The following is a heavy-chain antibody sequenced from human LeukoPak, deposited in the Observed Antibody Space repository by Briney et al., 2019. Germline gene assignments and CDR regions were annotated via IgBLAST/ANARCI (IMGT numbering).Heavy chain of an antibody. CDR2: IIPIFGTA. CDR3: ARGFGLRFNWFDP. J-gene: IGHJ5*02. D-gene: IGHD3-10*01. CDR1: GGTFSSYA. V-gene: IGHV1-69*05. Sequence: SVKVSCKASGGTFSSYAISWVRQAPGQGLEWMGGIIPIFGTANYAQKFQGRVTITTDESTSTAYMELSSLRSEDTAVYYCARGFGLRFNWFDPWGQGTLVTVSS.